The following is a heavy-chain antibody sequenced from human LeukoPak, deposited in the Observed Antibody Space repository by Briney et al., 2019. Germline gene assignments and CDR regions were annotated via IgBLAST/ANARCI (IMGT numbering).Heavy chain of an antibody. J-gene: IGHJ3*02. CDR1: GFTFSSYE. Sequence: GGSLRLSCAASGFTFSSYEMNWVRQAPGKGLEWVANIKQDGSEKYYVDSVKGRFTISRDNAKNSLYLQMNSLRAEDTAVYYCARDLAGGSYFGDAFDIWGQGTMVTVSS. CDR3: ARDLAGGSYFGDAFDI. D-gene: IGHD1-26*01. V-gene: IGHV3-7*01. CDR2: IKQDGSEK.